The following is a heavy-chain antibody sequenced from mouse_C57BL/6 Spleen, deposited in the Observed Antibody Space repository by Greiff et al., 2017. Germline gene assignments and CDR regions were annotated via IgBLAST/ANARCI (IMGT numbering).Heavy chain of an antibody. J-gene: IGHJ4*01. V-gene: IGHV5-6*01. Sequence: EVQLVESGGDLVKPGGSLKLSCAASGFTFSSYGMSWVRQTPDKRLEWVATISSGGSYTYYPDSVKGRFTISRDNAKNTLYLQMSSLKSEYTAMYYCASPYYSNFYYAMDYWGQGTSVTVSS. CDR2: ISSGGSYT. CDR3: ASPYYSNFYYAMDY. D-gene: IGHD2-5*01. CDR1: GFTFSSYG.